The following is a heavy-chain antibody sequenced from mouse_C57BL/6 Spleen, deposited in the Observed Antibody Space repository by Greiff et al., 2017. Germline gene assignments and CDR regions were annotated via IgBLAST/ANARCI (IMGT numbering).Heavy chain of an antibody. V-gene: IGHV1-53*01. Sequence: QVQLQQSGTELVKPGASVKLSCKASGYTFTSYWMHWVKQRPGQGLEWIGNINPSNGGTNYNETFKSKATLTVDKSSSTAYMQLSSLTSEDSAVYYCARLKDSNYLTFFDYWGQGTTLTVSS. CDR2: INPSNGGT. CDR3: ARLKDSNYLTFFDY. D-gene: IGHD2-5*01. CDR1: GYTFTSYW. J-gene: IGHJ2*01.